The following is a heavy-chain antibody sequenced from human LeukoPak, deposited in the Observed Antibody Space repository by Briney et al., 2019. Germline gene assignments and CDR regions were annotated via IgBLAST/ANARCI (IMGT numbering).Heavy chain of an antibody. D-gene: IGHD3-16*01. CDR1: GGSISSSFYY. V-gene: IGHV4-39*07. CDR2: IYYSGST. CDR3: ARAGISYFHGGFDY. Sequence: SETLSLTCTVSGGSISSSFYYWGWIRQPPGKGLEWIGSIYYSGSTYYNPSLKSRVTISVDTSKNQFSLKLSSVTAADTAVYYCARAGISYFHGGFDYWGQGTLVTVSS. J-gene: IGHJ4*02.